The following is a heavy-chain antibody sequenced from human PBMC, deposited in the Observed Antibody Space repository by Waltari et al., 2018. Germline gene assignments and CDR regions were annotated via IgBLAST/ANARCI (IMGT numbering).Heavy chain of an antibody. CDR1: GGTFSSYA. D-gene: IGHD4-17*01. CDR2: IIPIFGTA. CDR3: ARDRLRRGWYFDL. J-gene: IGHJ2*01. Sequence: QVQLVQSGAEVKKPGSSVKVSCKASGGTFSSYAISWVRQDPGQGLEWMGGIIPIFGTANYAQKFQGRVTITTDESTSTAYMELSSLRSEDTAVYYCARDRLRRGWYFDLWGRGTLVTVSS. V-gene: IGHV1-69*05.